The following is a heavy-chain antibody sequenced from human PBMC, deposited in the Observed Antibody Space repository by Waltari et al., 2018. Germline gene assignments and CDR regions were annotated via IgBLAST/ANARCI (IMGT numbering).Heavy chain of an antibody. V-gene: IGHV3-30*18. CDR1: GFIFRNYG. J-gene: IGHJ5*02. D-gene: IGHD2-15*01. Sequence: QGQLVESGVGVVQPGRSLRLTCTASGFIFRNYGLHWVRQAPGKGLEWVAVISFDGFDKRYADSVKGRFTISRDNSKNTLFLELNSLTTDDTGVYFCAKANRHSGQDNWFDPWGHGAPVTVSS. CDR2: ISFDGFDK. CDR3: AKANRHSGQDNWFDP.